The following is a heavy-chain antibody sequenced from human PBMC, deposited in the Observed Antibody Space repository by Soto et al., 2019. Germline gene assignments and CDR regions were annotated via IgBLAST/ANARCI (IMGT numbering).Heavy chain of an antibody. Sequence: GGSLRLSCAASGFTFSSYSMNWVRQAPGKGLEWVSYISSSSTIYYADSVKGRFTISRDNAKNSLYLQMNSLRAEDTAVYYCASEYNWNSLDDYWGQGTLVTVSS. D-gene: IGHD1-7*01. CDR3: ASEYNWNSLDDY. J-gene: IGHJ4*02. V-gene: IGHV3-48*01. CDR2: ISSSSTI. CDR1: GFTFSSYS.